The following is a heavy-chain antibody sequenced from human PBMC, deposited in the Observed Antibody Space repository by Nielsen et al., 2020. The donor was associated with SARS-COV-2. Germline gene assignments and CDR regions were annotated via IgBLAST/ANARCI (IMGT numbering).Heavy chain of an antibody. J-gene: IGHJ4*02. CDR3: ARHPPTGYYKPR. D-gene: IGHD3-9*01. V-gene: IGHV5-10-1*01. CDR1: GYIFTYYW. Sequence: GGSLRLSCKASGYIFTYYWITWVRQMPGKGLEWMGRIDPSDSYSDYSPSFQGHVTISADKSVSTAYLQWSSLKASDTAMYYCARHPPTGYYKPRWGQGTLVTVSS. CDR2: IDPSDSYS.